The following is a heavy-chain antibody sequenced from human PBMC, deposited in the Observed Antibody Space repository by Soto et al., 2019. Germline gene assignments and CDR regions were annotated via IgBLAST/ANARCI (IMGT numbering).Heavy chain of an antibody. CDR3: ARVFMDIPIEDYYYMDV. Sequence: GGSLRLSCAASGFTFSDYYMSWIRQAPGKGLEWVSYISSSGSTIYYADSVKGRFTISRDNAKNSLYLQMNSLRAEDTAVYYCARVFMDIPIEDYYYMDVWGKGTTVTVSS. D-gene: IGHD2-2*03. CDR1: GFTFSDYY. J-gene: IGHJ6*03. CDR2: ISSSGSTI. V-gene: IGHV3-11*01.